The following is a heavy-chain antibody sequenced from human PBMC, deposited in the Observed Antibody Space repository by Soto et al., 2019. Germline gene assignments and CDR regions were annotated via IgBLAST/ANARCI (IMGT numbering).Heavy chain of an antibody. V-gene: IGHV6-1*01. D-gene: IGHD2-2*01. CDR2: TYYRSKWYN. CDR3: AREPPYCSSTSCYGRGFDY. J-gene: IGHJ4*02. CDR1: GDSVSSNSAA. Sequence: SQTLSLTCAISGDSVSSNSAAWNWIRQSPSRGLEWLGRTYYRSKWYNDYAVSVKSRITINPDTSKNQFSLQLNSVTPEDTAVYYCAREPPYCSSTSCYGRGFDYWGQGTLVTVSS.